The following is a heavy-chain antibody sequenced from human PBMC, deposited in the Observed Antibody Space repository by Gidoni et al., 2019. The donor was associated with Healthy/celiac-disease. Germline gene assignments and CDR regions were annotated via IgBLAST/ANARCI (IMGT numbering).Heavy chain of an antibody. J-gene: IGHJ5*02. Sequence: EVQLLESGGGLVQPGGSLRLSWAASGFTFSSYAMSWVRQAPGRGLEWVAAISGSGGSTYYAVSVTGRFTISRDNSKNTLYLQMNSLRAEDTAVYYCAKSLMVRGVSNWFDPWGQGTLVTVSS. D-gene: IGHD3-10*01. CDR3: AKSLMVRGVSNWFDP. CDR2: ISGSGGST. CDR1: GFTFSSYA. V-gene: IGHV3-23*01.